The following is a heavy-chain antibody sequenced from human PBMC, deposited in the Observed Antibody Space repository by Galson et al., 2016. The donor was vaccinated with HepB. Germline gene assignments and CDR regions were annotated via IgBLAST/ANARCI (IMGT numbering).Heavy chain of an antibody. V-gene: IGHV3-64D*06. Sequence: SLRLSCAASGFTFSRYALHWVRQAPGKGLEYVSAISSNGGTTYYADSVKGRFTISRDNFKNTSYLQMSSLRAEDTAVYYCVKDFDYVWGSFRFQTKYYFDYWGQGTLVTVSS. CDR3: VKDFDYVWGSFRFQTKYYFDY. CDR1: GFTFSRYA. J-gene: IGHJ4*02. D-gene: IGHD3-16*02. CDR2: ISSNGGTT.